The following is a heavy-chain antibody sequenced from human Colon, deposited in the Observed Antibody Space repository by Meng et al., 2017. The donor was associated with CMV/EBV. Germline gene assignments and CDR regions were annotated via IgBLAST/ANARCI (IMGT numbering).Heavy chain of an antibody. J-gene: IGHJ4*02. V-gene: IGHV4-4*01. D-gene: IGHD3/OR15-3a*01. Sequence: CAVSGGYISSRNWWSWGRRAPGQGLEWIGEIDHSGSTHYNPSLKSRITMSVDTSKNQFSLNLSSVTAADTAVYSCARVGLPDRFFDSWGQGTLVTVSS. CDR2: IDHSGST. CDR3: ARVGLPDRFFDS. CDR1: GGYISSRNW.